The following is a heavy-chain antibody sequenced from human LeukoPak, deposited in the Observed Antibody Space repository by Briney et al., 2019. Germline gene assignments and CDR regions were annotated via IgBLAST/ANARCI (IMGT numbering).Heavy chain of an antibody. CDR2: ISGSGGST. Sequence: QSGGSLRLSCAASGFTFSSYAMSWVRQAPGKGLEWVSAISGSGGSTYYADSVKGRFTISRDNSKNTLYLQMNSLRAEDTAVYYCAKDLAYRGGDCYNYWGQGTLVTVSS. CDR3: AKDLAYRGGDCYNY. CDR1: GFTFSSYA. V-gene: IGHV3-23*01. J-gene: IGHJ4*02. D-gene: IGHD2-21*02.